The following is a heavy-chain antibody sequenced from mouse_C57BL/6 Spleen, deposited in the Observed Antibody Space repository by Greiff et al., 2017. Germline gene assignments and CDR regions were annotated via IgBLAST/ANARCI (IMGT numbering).Heavy chain of an antibody. V-gene: IGHV1-82*01. CDR2: IYPGDGDT. Sequence: QVQLQQSGPELVKPGASVKISCKASGYAFSSSWMNWVKQRPGKGLEWIGRIYPGDGDTNYNGKFKGKATLTADKSSSTAYMQLSSLTSEDSAVYLCAPYGNYDPWFAYWGQGTLVTVSA. J-gene: IGHJ3*01. CDR1: GYAFSSSW. D-gene: IGHD2-1*01. CDR3: APYGNYDPWFAY.